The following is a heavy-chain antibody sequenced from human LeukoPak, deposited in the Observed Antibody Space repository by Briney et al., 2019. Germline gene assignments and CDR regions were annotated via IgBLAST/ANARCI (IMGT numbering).Heavy chain of an antibody. CDR3: ARGPYSSGWPDFQH. Sequence: QTLSLTCAISGDSVSSNSAAWNWIRQSPSRGLEWLGRTYYRSKWYNDYAVSVKSRITINPDTSKNQFSLQLNSVTPEDTAVYYCARGPYSSGWPDFQHWGQGTLVTVSS. D-gene: IGHD6-19*01. V-gene: IGHV6-1*01. CDR2: TYYRSKWYN. CDR1: GDSVSSNSAA. J-gene: IGHJ1*01.